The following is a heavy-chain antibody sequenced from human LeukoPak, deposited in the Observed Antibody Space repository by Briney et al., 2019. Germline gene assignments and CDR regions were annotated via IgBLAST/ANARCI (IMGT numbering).Heavy chain of an antibody. CDR3: ARGDSTMIVVAHFDY. D-gene: IGHD3-22*01. V-gene: IGHV3-7*01. J-gene: IGHJ4*02. CDR1: GFTFSSYL. CDR2: IKQDGSEK. Sequence: GGSLRLSCAASGFTFSSYLMSWVRQAPGKGLEWVANIKQDGSEKYYVDPVKRRFTISRDNAKNSLYLQMNSLRAEDTAVYYCARGDSTMIVVAHFDYWGQGTLVTVSS.